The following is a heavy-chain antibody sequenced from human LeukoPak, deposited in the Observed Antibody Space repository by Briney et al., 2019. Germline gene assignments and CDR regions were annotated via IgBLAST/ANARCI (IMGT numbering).Heavy chain of an antibody. CDR1: EFIFGAYW. CDR2: INQDGSEK. CDR3: VRSLGWSGTRDY. J-gene: IGHJ4*02. D-gene: IGHD3-10*01. Sequence: GGSLRLSCAASEFIFGAYWMPWVRQAPGKGLEWVANINQDGSEKYYVDSVKGRFTISRDNAKKSLFLQMNSLTAEDTALYYCVRSLGWSGTRDYWGQGTLVTVSS. V-gene: IGHV3-7*01.